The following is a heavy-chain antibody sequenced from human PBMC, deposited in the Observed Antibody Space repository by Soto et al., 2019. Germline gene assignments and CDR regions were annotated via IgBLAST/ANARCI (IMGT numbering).Heavy chain of an antibody. Sequence: GGSLRLSCAASGFTVSSYAMHWVRQAPGKGLEWVAVISYDGSNKYYADSVKGRFTISRDNSKNTLYLQMNSLRAEDTAVYYCARDYYRFNSGYGFSMDVWGQGTTVTVSS. CDR2: ISYDGSNK. CDR3: ARDYYRFNSGYGFSMDV. J-gene: IGHJ6*02. D-gene: IGHD5-12*01. V-gene: IGHV3-30-3*01. CDR1: GFTVSSYA.